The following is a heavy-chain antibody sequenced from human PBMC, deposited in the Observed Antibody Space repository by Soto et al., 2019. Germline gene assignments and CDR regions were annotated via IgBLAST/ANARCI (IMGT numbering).Heavy chain of an antibody. Sequence: QVQLVESGGGVVQPGRSLRLSCAASGFTFSSYAMHWVRQAPGKGLEWVAVISYDGSNKYYADSVKGRFTISRHNSKNTLYLQMNSLRAEDTAVYYCAIGPTAMATSRYDYWGQGTLVTVSS. CDR1: GFTFSSYA. V-gene: IGHV3-30-3*01. D-gene: IGHD5-18*01. J-gene: IGHJ4*02. CDR2: ISYDGSNK. CDR3: AIGPTAMATSRYDY.